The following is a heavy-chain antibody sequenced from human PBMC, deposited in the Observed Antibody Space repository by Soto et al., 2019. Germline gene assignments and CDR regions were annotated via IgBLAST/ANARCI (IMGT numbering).Heavy chain of an antibody. V-gene: IGHV1-69*12. D-gene: IGHD5-12*01. CDR2: IIPIFGTV. Sequence: QVQLVQSGAEVKKPGSSVKVSCKASGGTFSNYPISWVRQAPGQGLEWMGGIIPIFGTVNYAQKFQGRVTITADESTSTAYMELGSLRSEDTAVYYCARGNHRWLQLWYFDLWGRGPLVTVSS. CDR3: ARGNHRWLQLWYFDL. J-gene: IGHJ2*01. CDR1: GGTFSNYP.